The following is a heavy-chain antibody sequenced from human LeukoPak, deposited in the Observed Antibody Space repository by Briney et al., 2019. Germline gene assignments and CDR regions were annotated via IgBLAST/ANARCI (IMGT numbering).Heavy chain of an antibody. Sequence: SETLSLTCIVSGGSISSSSHYWGWIPHPPGKRLEWIGSFYFSGSTYYNPTLKSRVTISVDTSKNQFSLKVNSMTAADTAVYYCARLVGATDYFDYWGQGTLVTVSS. CDR3: ARLVGATDYFDY. V-gene: IGHV4-39*01. CDR2: FYFSGST. CDR1: GGSISSSSHY. D-gene: IGHD1-26*01. J-gene: IGHJ4*02.